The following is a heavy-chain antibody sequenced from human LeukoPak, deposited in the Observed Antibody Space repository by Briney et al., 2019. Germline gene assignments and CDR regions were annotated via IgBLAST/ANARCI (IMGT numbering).Heavy chain of an antibody. Sequence: ASVKVSCKASGYTFTSYDINWVRQATGQGLEWMGWMNPNSGNTGYVQKFRGRVTMTRNTSISTAYMELSSLRSEDTAVYYCARDQDIVVVVAALRQREMGGFDPWGQGTLVTVSS. CDR3: ARDQDIVVVVAALRQREMGGFDP. CDR1: GYTFTSYD. D-gene: IGHD2-15*01. J-gene: IGHJ5*02. V-gene: IGHV1-8*01. CDR2: MNPNSGNT.